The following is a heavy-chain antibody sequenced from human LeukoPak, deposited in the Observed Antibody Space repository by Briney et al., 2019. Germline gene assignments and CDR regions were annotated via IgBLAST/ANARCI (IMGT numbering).Heavy chain of an antibody. J-gene: IGHJ4*02. V-gene: IGHV3-23*05. Sequence: GGALRLSCAASGFTFSSYAMSWVRQAPGKGLEWVAAIYNSGSTYYADSVKGRFTISRDNSKNTMYLQMNSLKGEDTAVYYCARRSNPPGRIDHWGQGTLVTVSS. CDR2: IYNSGST. D-gene: IGHD1-14*01. CDR3: ARRSNPPGRIDH. CDR1: GFTFSSYA.